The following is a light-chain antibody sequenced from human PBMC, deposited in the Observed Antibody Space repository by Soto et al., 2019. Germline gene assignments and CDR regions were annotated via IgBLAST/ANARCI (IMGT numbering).Light chain of an antibody. CDR3: SSYTSSSTLLYV. J-gene: IGLJ1*01. Sequence: QSALTQPASVSGSPGQSITISCTGTSSDVGGYNYVSWYQQHPGKAPKLMIYDVSTRPPGVSNRFADSKSGNTASLTISGLQAEDQADYYCSSYTSSSTLLYVFGTGTKLTVL. V-gene: IGLV2-14*01. CDR1: SSDVGGYNY. CDR2: DVS.